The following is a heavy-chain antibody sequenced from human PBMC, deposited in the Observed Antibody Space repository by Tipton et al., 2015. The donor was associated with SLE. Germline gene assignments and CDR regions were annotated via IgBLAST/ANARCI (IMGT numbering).Heavy chain of an antibody. CDR2: ISAYNGNT. D-gene: IGHD3-9*01. V-gene: IGHV1-18*01. CDR3: ARDLRYFDWLLSDAFDI. CDR1: GYTFTSYG. J-gene: IGHJ3*02. Sequence: QLVQSGAEVKKPGASVKVSCKASGYTFTSYGISWVRQAPGQGLERMGWISAYNGNTNYAQKLQGRVTMTTDTSTSTAYMELRSLRSDDTAVYYCARDLRYFDWLLSDAFDIWGQGTMVTVSS.